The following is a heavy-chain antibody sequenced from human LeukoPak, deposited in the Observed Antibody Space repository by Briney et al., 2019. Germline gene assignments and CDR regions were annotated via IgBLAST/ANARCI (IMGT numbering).Heavy chain of an antibody. CDR1: GGSISSYY. CDR2: IYYSGST. D-gene: IGHD4-17*01. V-gene: IGHV4-59*01. Sequence: SETLSLTCTVSGGSISSYYWSWIRQPPGKGLEWIGYIYYSGSTNYNPSLKSRVTISVDTSKNQFSLKLTSVTAADTAVYYCARTTVTPPDYYYCGMDVWGQGTTVTVSS. J-gene: IGHJ6*02. CDR3: ARTTVTPPDYYYCGMDV.